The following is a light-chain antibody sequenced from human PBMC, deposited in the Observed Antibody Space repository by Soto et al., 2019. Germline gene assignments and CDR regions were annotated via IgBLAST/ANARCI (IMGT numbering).Light chain of an antibody. CDR1: QSVSNS. CDR2: DVS. CDR3: HQRYNWPRVT. Sequence: TQSPSSLSASVGDRVTITCRASQSVSNSLAWYQQKPGQPPRLLIYDVSNRATGIPARFSGSGSGTDFTLTITSLEPEDFAVYFCHQRYNWPRVTFGQGTRLEIK. V-gene: IGKV3-11*01. J-gene: IGKJ5*01.